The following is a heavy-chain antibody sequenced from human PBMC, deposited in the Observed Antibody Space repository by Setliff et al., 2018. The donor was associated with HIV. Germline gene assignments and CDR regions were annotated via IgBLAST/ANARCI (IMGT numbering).Heavy chain of an antibody. CDR3: TPIHNYTDHCPDS. CDR1: GFIFDHYA. CDR2: ISWNGGET. J-gene: IGHJ5*01. D-gene: IGHD2-21*02. Sequence: GGSLRLSCATSGFIFDHYAMYWVRQRPGKGLEWVSLISWNGGETFYADSVRGRFTISKDSSKGSLYLQMNSLKTEDTAMYYCTPIHNYTDHCPDSWGQGTLVTVSS. V-gene: IGHV3-43D*03.